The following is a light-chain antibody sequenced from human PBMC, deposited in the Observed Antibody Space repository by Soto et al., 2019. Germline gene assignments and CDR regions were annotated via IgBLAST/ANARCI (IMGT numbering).Light chain of an antibody. J-gene: IGLJ1*01. Sequence: QSALTQPASVSGSPGQSITISCTGTSSDVGGYNYVSWYQQHPDKAPKLMIYVVSNRPSGVSNRFSGSKSGNTASLTISGLQAEDAADYYCSSYTSSDTPSVFGTGTKLTVL. CDR3: SSYTSSDTPSV. V-gene: IGLV2-14*01. CDR2: VVS. CDR1: SSDVGGYNY.